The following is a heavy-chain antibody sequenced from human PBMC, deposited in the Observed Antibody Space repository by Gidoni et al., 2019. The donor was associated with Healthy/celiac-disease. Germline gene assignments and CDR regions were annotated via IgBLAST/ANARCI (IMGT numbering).Heavy chain of an antibody. CDR3: ARDRHGRSPITIFGVVTTYYYYGMDV. CDR1: GYTFTSYG. Sequence: QVQLVQSGAEVKKPGASVKVSCKASGYTFTSYGISWVRQAPGQGLEWMGWISAYNGNTNYAQKLQGRVTMTTDTSTSTAYMELRSLRSDDTAVYYCARDRHGRSPITIFGVVTTYYYYGMDVWGQGTTVTVSS. V-gene: IGHV1-18*01. D-gene: IGHD3-3*01. J-gene: IGHJ6*02. CDR2: ISAYNGNT.